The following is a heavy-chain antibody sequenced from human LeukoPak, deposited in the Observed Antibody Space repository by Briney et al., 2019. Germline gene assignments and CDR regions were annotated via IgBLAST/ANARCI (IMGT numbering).Heavy chain of an antibody. J-gene: IGHJ3*02. CDR1: GFTFSSYA. V-gene: IGHV3-30-3*01. D-gene: IGHD5-18*01. CDR2: ISYDGSNK. Sequence: PGRSLRLSCAASGFTFSSYAMHWVRQAPGKGLEWVAVISYDGSNKYYADSVKGRFTISRDNSKNTLYLQMNSLRAEDTAVYYRARVRRSTAMVIPDGAFDIWGQGTMVTVSS. CDR3: ARVRRSTAMVIPDGAFDI.